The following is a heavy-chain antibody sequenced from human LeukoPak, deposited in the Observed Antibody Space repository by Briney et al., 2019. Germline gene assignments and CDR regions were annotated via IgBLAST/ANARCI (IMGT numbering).Heavy chain of an antibody. CDR2: INHSGST. CDR3: ARYCSSTSCRALGAFDI. CDR1: GGSISSGGYY. D-gene: IGHD2-2*01. V-gene: IGHV4-30-2*06. J-gene: IGHJ3*02. Sequence: SQTLSLTCAVSGGSISSGGYYWSWIRQSPGKGLEWIGEINHSGSTNYNPSLKSRVTISVDTSKNQFSLKLSSVTAADTAVYYCARYCSSTSCRALGAFDIWGQGTMVTVSS.